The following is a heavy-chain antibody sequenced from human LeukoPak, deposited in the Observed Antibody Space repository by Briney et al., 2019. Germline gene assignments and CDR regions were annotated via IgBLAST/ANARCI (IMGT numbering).Heavy chain of an antibody. J-gene: IGHJ5*02. CDR1: GYTFTGYY. V-gene: IGHV1-2*02. CDR3: ARGGLIAAAGTRNSFDP. D-gene: IGHD6-13*01. Sequence: ASVKVSCKASGYTFTGYYMHWVRQAPGQGLEWMGWINSNSGGTNYAQKFQGRVTMTRDTSISTAYMELSRPRSDDTAVYYCARGGLIAAAGTRNSFDPWGQGTLVTVSS. CDR2: INSNSGGT.